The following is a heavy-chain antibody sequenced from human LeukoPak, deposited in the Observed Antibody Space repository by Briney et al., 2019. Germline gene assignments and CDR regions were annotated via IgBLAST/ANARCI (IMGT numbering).Heavy chain of an antibody. Sequence: GGSLRLSCAASGFTFSNYWMHWVRQAPGKGLVWVSRIHTDGSSTNYADSVKGRFTISRDNAKNTLYLQMNSLRGEDTAVYYCARGASNRFDYWGQGTLVTVSS. J-gene: IGHJ4*02. CDR3: ARGASNRFDY. CDR1: GFTFSNYW. V-gene: IGHV3-74*01. CDR2: IHTDGSST. D-gene: IGHD1-14*01.